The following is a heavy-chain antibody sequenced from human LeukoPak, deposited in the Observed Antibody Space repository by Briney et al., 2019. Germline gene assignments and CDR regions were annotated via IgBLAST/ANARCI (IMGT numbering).Heavy chain of an antibody. D-gene: IGHD2-2*01. Sequence: GASVKVSCKASGYTFTSYGISWVRQAPGQGLKWMGWISAYNGNTNYAQKLQGRVTMTTDTSTSTAYMELRSLRSDDTAVYYCARDQDCSSTSCYTYYFDYWGQGTLVTVSS. CDR2: ISAYNGNT. V-gene: IGHV1-18*01. CDR3: ARDQDCSSTSCYTYYFDY. CDR1: GYTFTSYG. J-gene: IGHJ4*02.